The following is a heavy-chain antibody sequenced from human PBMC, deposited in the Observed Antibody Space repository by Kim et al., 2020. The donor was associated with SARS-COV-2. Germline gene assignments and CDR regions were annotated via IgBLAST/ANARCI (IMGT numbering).Heavy chain of an antibody. CDR2: T. Sequence: THSIPAPKSRGTISVDKTKNQFSLKLSSVTAADTAVYYCARFESAAGLDYWGQGTLVTVSS. J-gene: IGHJ4*02. D-gene: IGHD6-13*01. CDR3: ARFESAAGLDY. V-gene: IGHV4-4*02.